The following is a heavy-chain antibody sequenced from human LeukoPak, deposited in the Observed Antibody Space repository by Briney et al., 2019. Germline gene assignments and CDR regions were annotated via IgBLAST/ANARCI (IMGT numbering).Heavy chain of an antibody. CDR3: ARQNSSGLDS. CDR2: VYPSGAT. CDR1: GGSISGSTDH. J-gene: IGHJ4*02. D-gene: IGHD3-22*01. V-gene: IGHV4-39*01. Sequence: SETLSLTCTVSGGSISGSTDHWGWIRHPPGKGLEWIGIVYPSGATYYNPSLRSRLTISVDTSKNQFSLKLSSVTATDTAVYFCARQNSSGLDSWGQGMLVTVSS.